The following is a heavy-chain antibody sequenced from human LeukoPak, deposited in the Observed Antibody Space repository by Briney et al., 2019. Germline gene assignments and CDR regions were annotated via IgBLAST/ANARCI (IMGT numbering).Heavy chain of an antibody. CDR1: GGSISSHY. CDR2: MYYSGST. D-gene: IGHD2-2*01. V-gene: IGHV4-59*08. CDR3: ARLHQQTNYFDY. Sequence: SETLSLTCTVSGGSISSHYWSWIRQPPGKGLEWIGYMYYSGSTNYNPSLKSRVTISVDTSKNPFSLKLSSVTAADTAVYYCARLHQQTNYFDYWGQGTLVTVSS. J-gene: IGHJ4*02.